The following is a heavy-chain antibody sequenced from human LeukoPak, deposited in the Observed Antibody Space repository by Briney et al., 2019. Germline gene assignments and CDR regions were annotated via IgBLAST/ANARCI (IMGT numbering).Heavy chain of an antibody. D-gene: IGHD5-18*01. CDR1: GGSISSSNW. J-gene: IGHJ5*02. CDR3: ASYTARDWFDP. Sequence: SETPSLTCAVSGGSISSSNWWSWVRQPPGKGLEWIGEIYHSGSTNYNPSLKSRVTISVDKSKNQFSLKLSSVTAADTAVYYCASYTARDWFDPWGQGTLVTVSS. CDR2: IYHSGST. V-gene: IGHV4-4*02.